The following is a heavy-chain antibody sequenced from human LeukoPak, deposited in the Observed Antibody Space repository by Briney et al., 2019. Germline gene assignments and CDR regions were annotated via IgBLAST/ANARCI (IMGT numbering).Heavy chain of an antibody. J-gene: IGHJ4*02. D-gene: IGHD3-22*01. CDR1: GYTFTSYY. CDR3: ARVYYDSRGYFYFDY. CDR2: INPSGGST. V-gene: IGHV1-46*01. Sequence: ASVKVSCKASGYTFTSYYMHWVRQAPGQGLEWMGIINPSGGSTSYAQKFQGRVTMTRDTSTSTVYMELSSLRSEDTAVYYCARVYYDSRGYFYFDYWGQGTLVTVSS.